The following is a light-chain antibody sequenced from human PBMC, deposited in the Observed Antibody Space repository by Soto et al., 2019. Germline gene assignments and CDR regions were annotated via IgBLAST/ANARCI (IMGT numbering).Light chain of an antibody. CDR3: QQYAKAPLT. CDR1: QIVSDNY. Sequence: PGEIATLSCRSSQIVSDNYLAWYQQKPGQAPRLVVYGASSRATGVPDRFSASGSGTDFTLTISRLEPEDFAVYYCQQYAKAPLTFGQGTKVDIK. CDR2: GAS. J-gene: IGKJ1*01. V-gene: IGKV3-20*01.